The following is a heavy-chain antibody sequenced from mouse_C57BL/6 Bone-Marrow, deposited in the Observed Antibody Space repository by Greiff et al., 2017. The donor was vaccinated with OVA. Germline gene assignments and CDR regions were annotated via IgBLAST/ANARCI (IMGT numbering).Heavy chain of an antibody. Sequence: DVHLVESGGGLVKPGGSLKLSCAASGFTFSDYGMHWVRQAPEKGLEWVAYISSGSSTIYYADTVKGRFTISRDNAKNTLFLQMTSLRSEDTAMYYCARPPYYYGKYYAMDYWGQGTSVTVSS. J-gene: IGHJ4*01. V-gene: IGHV5-17*01. CDR2: ISSGSSTI. CDR3: ARPPYYYGKYYAMDY. D-gene: IGHD1-1*01. CDR1: GFTFSDYG.